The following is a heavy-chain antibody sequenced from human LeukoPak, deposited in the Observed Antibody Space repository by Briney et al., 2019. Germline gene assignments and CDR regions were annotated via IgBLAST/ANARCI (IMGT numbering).Heavy chain of an antibody. CDR3: ATDY. Sequence: QAGGSLRLSCAASGFTFSSPAMSWVRQAPGKGLEWVSSITPSGDGTYYAASVKGRFTISRDNSKNTLYLQMNSLRAEDTAVYYCATDYWGQGTLVTVSS. J-gene: IGHJ4*02. V-gene: IGHV3-23*01. CDR2: ITPSGDGT. CDR1: GFTFSSPA.